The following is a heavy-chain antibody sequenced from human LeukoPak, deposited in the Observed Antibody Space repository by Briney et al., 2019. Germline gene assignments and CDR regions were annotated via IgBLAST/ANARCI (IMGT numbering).Heavy chain of an antibody. V-gene: IGHV4-59*01. CDR3: ARGGSRDGYDRPLDY. CDR1: GGSITSYY. Sequence: SETLSLTCTVSGGSITSYYWSWIRQPPGKGLEWIGYTYYNGGANYNPSLKSRITMSVDTPKNQFSLSLNSVTAADTAVYYCARGGSRDGYDRPLDYWGQGTLVTVSS. J-gene: IGHJ4*02. CDR2: TYYNGGA. D-gene: IGHD5-24*01.